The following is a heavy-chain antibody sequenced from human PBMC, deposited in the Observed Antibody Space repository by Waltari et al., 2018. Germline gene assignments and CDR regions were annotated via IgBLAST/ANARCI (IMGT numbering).Heavy chain of an antibody. CDR3: AGASAIFGVVTPLPDY. Sequence: QVQLQESGPGLVKPSETLSLTCTVSGGSISSHYWSWIRQPPGKGLEWIGYIYYSGSTNYNPSPKSRVTISVDTSKNQFSLKLSSVTAADTAVYYCAGASAIFGVVTPLPDYWGQGTLVTVSS. V-gene: IGHV4-59*11. D-gene: IGHD3-3*01. CDR2: IYYSGST. J-gene: IGHJ4*02. CDR1: GGSISSHY.